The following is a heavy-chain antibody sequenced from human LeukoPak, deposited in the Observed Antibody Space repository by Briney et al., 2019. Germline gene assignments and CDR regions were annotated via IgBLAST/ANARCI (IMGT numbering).Heavy chain of an antibody. V-gene: IGHV3-74*01. CDR1: GFTFSSYW. Sequence: AGGSLRLSCAASGFTFSSYWMHWVRQAPGKGLMWVSRINSDGSTTDYADSVKGRFTISRDNAKNTLYLQVNSLRAEDTAVYYCACFGSGWYSDFWGQGTLVTVSS. D-gene: IGHD6-25*01. CDR3: ACFGSGWYSDF. CDR2: INSDGSTT. J-gene: IGHJ4*02.